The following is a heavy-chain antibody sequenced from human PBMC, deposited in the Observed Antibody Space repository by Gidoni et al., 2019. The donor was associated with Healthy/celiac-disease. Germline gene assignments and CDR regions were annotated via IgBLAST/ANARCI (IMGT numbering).Heavy chain of an antibody. J-gene: IGHJ4*02. CDR3: AKGSAAAGLDY. V-gene: IGHV3-23*01. CDR1: GFTFSSYA. Sequence: EVQLLESGGGLVQPGGSLRLSCAASGFTFSSYAMSWVRQAPGKGLGWVSAISGSGGSTYYADAVKGRFTISRDNSKNTLDLQMNSLRAEDTAVYYCAKGSAAAGLDYWGQGTLVTVSP. D-gene: IGHD6-13*01. CDR2: ISGSGGST.